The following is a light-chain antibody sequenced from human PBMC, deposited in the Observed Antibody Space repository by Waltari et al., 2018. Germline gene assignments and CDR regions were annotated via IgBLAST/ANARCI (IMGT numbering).Light chain of an antibody. CDR2: WAC. V-gene: IGKV4-1*01. CDR1: PTVLYSSNNKNY. J-gene: IGKJ1*01. Sequence: DIVITQSPDSLAVSLGERATFNCKSSPTVLYSSNNKNYLSWYQQKPGQPPKLLIYWACTRQSGVPDRVSGSGSVTDFTLTISSLQTEDVAVYYCQQYYSTPWTFGQGTKVEIK. CDR3: QQYYSTPWT.